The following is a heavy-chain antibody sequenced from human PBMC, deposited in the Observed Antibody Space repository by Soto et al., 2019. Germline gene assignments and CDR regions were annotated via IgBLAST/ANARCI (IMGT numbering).Heavy chain of an antibody. CDR2: ISGGGGST. CDR1: GFTFSTCA. Sequence: EVQLLESGGGLVQPGGSLRLSCAASGFTFSTCAMNWVRQAPGKGLEWVSSISGGGGSTYYGDSVKGRFTISRDNSKSTLYLLLNSLRADDTAVYYCAKRAGVVAATPWFDPWGQGTLVTVSS. J-gene: IGHJ5*02. D-gene: IGHD2-15*01. V-gene: IGHV3-23*01. CDR3: AKRAGVVAATPWFDP.